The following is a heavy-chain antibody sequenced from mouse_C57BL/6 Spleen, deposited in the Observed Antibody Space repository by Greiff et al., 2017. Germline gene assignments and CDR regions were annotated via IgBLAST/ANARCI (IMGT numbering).Heavy chain of an antibody. CDR3: ARLWDEGFAD. D-gene: IGHD4-1*01. CDR2: ISSGGSYT. V-gene: IGHV5-6*02. J-gene: IGHJ3*01. CDR1: GFTFSSYG. Sequence: DVMLVESGGDLVKPGGSLKLSCAASGFTFSSYGMSWVRQTPDKRLEWVATISSGGSYTYYPDSVKGRFTISRDNAKNTLYLQMSSLKSEDTAMYYCARLWDEGFADWGQGTLVTVSA.